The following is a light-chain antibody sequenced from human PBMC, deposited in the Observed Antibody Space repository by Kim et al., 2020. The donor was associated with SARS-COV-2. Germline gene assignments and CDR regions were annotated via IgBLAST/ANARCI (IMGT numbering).Light chain of an antibody. J-gene: IGLJ3*02. Sequence: GQSVTISCTGTSSDIGTYKYVSWYQQHPGKAPKLVTYDVNERPSGVPDRFSGSKSGNTASLTISGLQADDEADYYCCSYAGTYIWLFGGGTQLTVL. CDR3: CSYAGTYIWL. CDR1: SSDIGTYKY. CDR2: DVN. V-gene: IGLV2-11*03.